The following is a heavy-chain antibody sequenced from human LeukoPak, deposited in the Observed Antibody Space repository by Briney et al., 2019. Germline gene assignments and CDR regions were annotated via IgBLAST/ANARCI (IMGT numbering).Heavy chain of an antibody. CDR3: ARDAQSMATILWAGVGRSWFDP. CDR1: GFTFSSYS. V-gene: IGHV3-21*01. Sequence: PGGSLRLSCAASGFTFSSYSMNWVRQAPGKGLEWVSSISSSSSYIYYADSVKGRFTISRDNAKNSLYLQMNSLRAEDTAVYYCARDAQSMATILWAGVGRSWFDPWGQGTLVTVSS. D-gene: IGHD5-12*01. J-gene: IGHJ5*02. CDR2: ISSSSSYI.